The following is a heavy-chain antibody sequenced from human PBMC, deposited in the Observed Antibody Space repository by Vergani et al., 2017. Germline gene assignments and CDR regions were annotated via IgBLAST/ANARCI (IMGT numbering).Heavy chain of an antibody. CDR3: ARNRPGTYQLLLLYNWFDP. J-gene: IGHJ5*02. Sequence: QVQLQQWGAGLFKPSETLSLTCAVYGVSFSGYYWSWIRQPPGKGLEWIGEINHSGSTNYNPSLKSRVTISVDTSKNQFSLKLISVTAADTAVYYCARNRPGTYQLLLLYNWFDPWGQGTLVTVSS. V-gene: IGHV4-34*01. CDR2: INHSGST. D-gene: IGHD2-2*01. CDR1: GVSFSGYY.